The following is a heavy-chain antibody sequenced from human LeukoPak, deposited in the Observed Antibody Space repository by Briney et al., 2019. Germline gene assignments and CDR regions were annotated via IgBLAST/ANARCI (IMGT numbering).Heavy chain of an antibody. CDR3: ARDLTGSSWFRDILGDAFDI. V-gene: IGHV4-39*07. J-gene: IGHJ3*02. CDR1: GGSISSSSYY. D-gene: IGHD6-13*01. CDR2: IYYSGST. Sequence: SETLSLTCTVSGGSISSSSYYWGWIRQPPGKGLEWIGSIYYSGSTYYNPSLKSRVTISVDTSKNQFSLKLSSVTAADTAVYYCARDLTGSSWFRDILGDAFDIWGQGTMVTVSS.